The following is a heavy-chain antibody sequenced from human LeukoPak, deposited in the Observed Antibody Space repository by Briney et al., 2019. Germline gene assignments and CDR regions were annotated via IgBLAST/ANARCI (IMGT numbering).Heavy chain of an antibody. CDR2: IIGSGGTT. CDR3: AKDRWAVAGTGFDY. CDR1: GFTFSNYA. Sequence: PGGSLRLSCAASGFTFSNYAMSWVRQAPGKGLEWVSTIIGSGGTTFYADSVKGRFTISRDKSRSTLSLQMNSLRGEDTAVYYCAKDRWAVAGTGFDYWGQGTLVTVSS. V-gene: IGHV3-23*01. D-gene: IGHD6-19*01. J-gene: IGHJ4*02.